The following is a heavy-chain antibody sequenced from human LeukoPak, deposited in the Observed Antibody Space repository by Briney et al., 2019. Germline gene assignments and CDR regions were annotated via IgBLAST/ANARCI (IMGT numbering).Heavy chain of an antibody. CDR1: GGSISSYY. V-gene: IGHV4-34*01. Sequence: PSETLSLTCTVSGGSISSYYWSWIRQPPGKGLEWIGEINHSGSTNYNPSLKSRVTISVDTSKNQFSLKLSSVTAADTAVYYCARAPYYDILTGWKPFDYWGQGTLVTVSS. J-gene: IGHJ4*02. D-gene: IGHD3-9*01. CDR2: INHSGST. CDR3: ARAPYYDILTGWKPFDY.